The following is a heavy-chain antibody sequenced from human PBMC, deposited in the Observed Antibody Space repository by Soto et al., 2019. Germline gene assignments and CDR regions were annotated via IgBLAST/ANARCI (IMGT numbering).Heavy chain of an antibody. J-gene: IGHJ6*02. D-gene: IGHD3-10*01. CDR3: AGYLMKGSGRVYYYYCGMDV. Sequence: QVQLVQSGAEVKKPGSSVKVSCKASGGTFSSYAISWVRQAPGQGLEWMGGIIPIFGTANYAQKFQGRVTITADESTSTAYRELGSLRSEDTAVYYCAGYLMKGSGRVYYYYCGMDVWGQGTTVTVSS. V-gene: IGHV1-69*01. CDR2: IIPIFGTA. CDR1: GGTFSSYA.